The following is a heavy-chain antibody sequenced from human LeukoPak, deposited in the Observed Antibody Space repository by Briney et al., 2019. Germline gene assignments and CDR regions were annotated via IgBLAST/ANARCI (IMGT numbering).Heavy chain of an antibody. J-gene: IGHJ4*02. CDR3: ARVDGYCSSTSCYVGFDY. D-gene: IGHD2-2*01. Sequence: SETLSLTCTVSGGFISSYYWSWIRQPPGKGLEWIRYIYYSGSTNYNPSLKSRVTISVDTSKNQFSLKLSSVTAADTAVYYCARVDGYCSSTSCYVGFDYWGQGTLVTVSS. CDR1: GGFISSYY. CDR2: IYYSGST. V-gene: IGHV4-59*01.